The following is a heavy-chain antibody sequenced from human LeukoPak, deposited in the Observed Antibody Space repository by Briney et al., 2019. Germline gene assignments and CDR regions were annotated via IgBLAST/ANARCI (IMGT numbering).Heavy chain of an antibody. V-gene: IGHV3-53*01. D-gene: IGHD1-26*01. CDR2: IYSAGSA. CDR1: GFTVSSNY. Sequence: GGSLRLSCAASGFTVSSNYMSWVRQAPGKGLEWVSNIYSAGSAYYAVSVKGRFTISRDNSKNTLYLQMNSLRAEDTAVYYCARREPSGRYYINWGQGTLVTVSS. CDR3: ARREPSGRYYIN. J-gene: IGHJ4*02.